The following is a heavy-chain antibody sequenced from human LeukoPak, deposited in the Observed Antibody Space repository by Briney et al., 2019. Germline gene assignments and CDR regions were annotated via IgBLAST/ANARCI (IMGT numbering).Heavy chain of an antibody. Sequence: PSEILSLTCAVSGYSISSGYYWGWIRQPPGKGLEWIGSIYHSGSTYYNPSLKSRVTISVDTSKNQFSLKLSSVAAADTAVYYCAGGVPAANDAFDIWGQGTMVTVSS. CDR1: GYSISSGYY. V-gene: IGHV4-38-2*01. CDR3: AGGVPAANDAFDI. J-gene: IGHJ3*02. D-gene: IGHD2-2*01. CDR2: IYHSGST.